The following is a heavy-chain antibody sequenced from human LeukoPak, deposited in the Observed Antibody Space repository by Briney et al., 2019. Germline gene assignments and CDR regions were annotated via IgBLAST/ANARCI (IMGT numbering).Heavy chain of an antibody. D-gene: IGHD3-10*01. CDR3: ARDQRLLWFGD. CDR1: GFMFSSSW. CDR2: IYSGSST. J-gene: IGHJ4*02. V-gene: IGHV3-53*01. Sequence: GGSLRLSCAASGFMFSSSWMSWVRQAPGKGLEWVSVIYSGSSTYYADSVKGRFTISRDDSKNTLYLQMNSLRAEDTAVYYCARDQRLLWFGDWGQGTLVTVSS.